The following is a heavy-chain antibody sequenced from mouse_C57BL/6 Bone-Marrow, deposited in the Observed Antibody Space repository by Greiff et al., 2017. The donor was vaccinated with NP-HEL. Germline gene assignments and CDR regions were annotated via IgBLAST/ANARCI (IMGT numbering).Heavy chain of an antibody. V-gene: IGHV5-4*01. CDR3: ARDGGTDY. J-gene: IGHJ2*01. Sequence: EVHLVESGGGLVKPGGSLKLCCAAVGLSFRRYALSVVRPLPANMLECCSTISDCGRETSYPDNVKGRFTISRDNAKNNLYLQMSHLKSEDTAMYYCARDGGTDYWGQGTTLTVSS. D-gene: IGHD1-1*02. CDR1: GLSFRRYA. CDR2: ISDCGRET.